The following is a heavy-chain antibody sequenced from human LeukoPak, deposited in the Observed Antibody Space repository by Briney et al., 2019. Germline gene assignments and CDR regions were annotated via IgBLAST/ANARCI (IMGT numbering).Heavy chain of an antibody. CDR1: GFTVSNNY. CDR3: ATLASGYSSPFDY. CDR2: IYSGGGGT. V-gene: IGHV3-53*01. D-gene: IGHD6-13*01. Sequence: GGSLRLSCAASGFTVSNNYMSWVRQAPGKGLECVSVIYSGGGGTYYADSVKGRFTISRDNSKNTLYAEMTSLRAEGTAVYYCATLASGYSSPFDYWGQGTLVTVSS. J-gene: IGHJ4*02.